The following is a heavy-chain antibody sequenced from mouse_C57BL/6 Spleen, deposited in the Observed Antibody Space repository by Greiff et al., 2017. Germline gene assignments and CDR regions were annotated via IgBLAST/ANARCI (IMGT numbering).Heavy chain of an antibody. CDR3: AREYWDSYFAY. V-gene: IGHV1-78*01. CDR2: IYPRDGST. Sequence: VQRVESDAELVKPGASVKISCKASGYTFTDYTIHWVKQRPEQGLEWIGYIYPRDGSTKYNEKFKGKATLTADKSSSTAYMQLNSLTSEDSAVYFCAREYWDSYFAYWGPGTPVTVSA. CDR1: GYTFTDYT. J-gene: IGHJ3*01. D-gene: IGHD4-1*01.